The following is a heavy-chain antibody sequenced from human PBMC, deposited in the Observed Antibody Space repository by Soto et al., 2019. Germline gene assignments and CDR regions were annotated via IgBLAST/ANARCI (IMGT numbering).Heavy chain of an antibody. CDR1: GFTFSSYS. J-gene: IGHJ4*02. CDR3: ATAKSTYASAYYVY. Sequence: PGGSLRLSCAASGFTFSSYSMNWVRQAPGKGLEWVSYISSSSSTIYYADSVKGRFTISRDNSKNTLYLQMNSLRAEDTAIYFCATAKSTYASAYYVYWGRGTEVTVSS. D-gene: IGHD1-26*01. CDR2: ISSSSSTI. V-gene: IGHV3-48*01.